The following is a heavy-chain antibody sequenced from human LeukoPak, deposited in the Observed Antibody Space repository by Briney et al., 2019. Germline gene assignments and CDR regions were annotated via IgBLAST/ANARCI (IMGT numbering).Heavy chain of an antibody. CDR3: ARSRVVVPAARTGYYYMDV. D-gene: IGHD2-2*01. CDR2: IYTSGST. J-gene: IGHJ6*03. Sequence: SETLSLTCTVSGGSISSSYWSWIRQPAGKGLEWIGRIYTSGSTNYNPSLKSRVTMSVDTSKNQFSLKLSSVTAADTAVYYCARSRVVVPAARTGYYYMDVWGKGTTVTVSS. V-gene: IGHV4-4*07. CDR1: GGSISSSY.